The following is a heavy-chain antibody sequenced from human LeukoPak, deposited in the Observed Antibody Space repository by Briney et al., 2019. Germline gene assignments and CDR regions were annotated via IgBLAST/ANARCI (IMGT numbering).Heavy chain of an antibody. CDR1: GGTFSSYA. V-gene: IGHV1-69*04. J-gene: IGHJ4*02. D-gene: IGHD1-26*01. Sequence: SVKVSCKASGGTFSSYAISWVRQAPGQGLEWMGRIIPILGIANYAQKFQGRVTITADKSTSTAYMELSSLRSEDTAVYYCARTFSGSYVDYWGQGTLVTVSS. CDR2: IIPILGIA. CDR3: ARTFSGSYVDY.